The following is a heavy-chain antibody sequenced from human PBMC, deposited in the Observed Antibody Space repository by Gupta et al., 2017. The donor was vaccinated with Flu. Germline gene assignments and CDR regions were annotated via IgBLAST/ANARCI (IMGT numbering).Heavy chain of an antibody. Sequence: EVQLLESGGGLVQPGGSLRLSGAASGFTFSSYAMTWFRQAPGKGLEWVSAISGSGGSTYYADSVKGRFTISRDNSKNTLYLQMNSLRAEDTAVYYCAKDMGGYYFGYYYWGQGTLVTVSS. CDR2: ISGSGGST. CDR3: AKDMGGYYFGYYY. V-gene: IGHV3-23*01. D-gene: IGHD3-22*01. CDR1: GFTFSSYA. J-gene: IGHJ4*02.